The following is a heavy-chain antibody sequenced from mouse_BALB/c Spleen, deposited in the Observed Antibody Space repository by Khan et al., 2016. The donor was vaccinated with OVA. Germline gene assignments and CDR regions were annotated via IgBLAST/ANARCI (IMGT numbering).Heavy chain of an antibody. CDR3: ARYASSPDYAMDY. V-gene: IGHV1S136*01. D-gene: IGHD1-1*01. CDR2: INPYNDGT. Sequence: VQLQQSGPELVKPGASVKMSCKASGFTFTNYVIHWVKQKPGQGLEWIGYINPYNDGTIYNETFKGKATLTSDQSSSTAYIDPRRLPSEASAVSYGARYASSPDYAMDYGGQGTRVTVSA. J-gene: IGHJ4*01. CDR1: GFTFTNYV.